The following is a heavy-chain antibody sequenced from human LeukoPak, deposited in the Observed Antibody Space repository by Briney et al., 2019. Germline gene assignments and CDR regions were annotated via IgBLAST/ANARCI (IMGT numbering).Heavy chain of an antibody. CDR2: INHSGST. CDR1: GGPFSGYY. CDR3: ARQDSSSSTDWFDP. Sequence: SETLSLTCAVYGGPFSGYYWSWIRQPPGKGLEWIGEINHSGSTNYNPSLKSRVTISVGTSKNQFSLKLSSVTAADTAVYYCARQDSSSSTDWFDPWGQGTLVTVSS. V-gene: IGHV4-34*01. J-gene: IGHJ5*02. D-gene: IGHD6-6*01.